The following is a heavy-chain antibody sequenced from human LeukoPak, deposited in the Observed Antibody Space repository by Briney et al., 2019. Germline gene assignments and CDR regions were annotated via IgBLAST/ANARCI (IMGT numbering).Heavy chain of an antibody. D-gene: IGHD3-16*01. CDR3: AGPYDYVWGAHYYMDV. CDR1: GGTFSSYA. CDR2: IIPIFGTA. J-gene: IGHJ6*03. Sequence: SVKVSCKASGGTFSSYAISWVRQAPGQGLEWMGRIIPIFGTANYAQKFQGRVTITADKSTSTAYMELSSLRSEDTAVYYCAGPYDYVWGAHYYMDVWGKGTTVTVSS. V-gene: IGHV1-69*06.